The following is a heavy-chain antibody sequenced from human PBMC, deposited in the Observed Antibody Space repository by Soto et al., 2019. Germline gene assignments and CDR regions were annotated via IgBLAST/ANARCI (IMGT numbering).Heavy chain of an antibody. CDR2: IFYSGST. V-gene: IGHV4-59*12. Sequence: PSETLSLTCAVSGGSISSYYWSWIRQPPGKGLEWIGYIFYSGSTNYNPSLKSRVTISVDTSKNQFSLKLSSVTAADTAVYYCARGAMVRGVISPSGFDPWGQGTLVTGS. CDR3: ARGAMVRGVISPSGFDP. J-gene: IGHJ5*02. D-gene: IGHD3-10*01. CDR1: GGSISSYY.